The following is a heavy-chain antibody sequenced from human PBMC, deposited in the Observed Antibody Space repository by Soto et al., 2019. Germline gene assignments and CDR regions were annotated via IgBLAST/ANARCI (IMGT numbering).Heavy chain of an antibody. V-gene: IGHV3-7*01. CDR1: GFSFSSFW. CDR3: ARDSSQWLVPINYYYYGMDV. CDR2: IKQDGSEK. D-gene: IGHD6-19*01. J-gene: IGHJ6*02. Sequence: GGSLGLSCAASGFSFSSFWMSWVRQATGKGLEWVANIKQDGSEKYYVDSVKGRFTISRDNAKNSLYLQMNSLRAEDTAVYYCARDSSQWLVPINYYYYGMDVWGQGTTVTVSS.